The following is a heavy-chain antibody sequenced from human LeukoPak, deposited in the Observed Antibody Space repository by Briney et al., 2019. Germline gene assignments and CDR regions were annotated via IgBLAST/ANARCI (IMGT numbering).Heavy chain of an antibody. CDR1: GGSFSGYY. CDR3: ASSYYYGSGSYRPFYFDY. CDR2: INHSGSI. Sequence: PSETLSLTCAVYGGSFSGYYWSWIRQPPGKGLEWIGEINHSGSINYNPSLKSRVTVSVDTSKNQFSLKLSSVTAADTAVYYCASSYYYGSGSYRPFYFDYWGQGNLVTVSS. V-gene: IGHV4-34*01. J-gene: IGHJ4*02. D-gene: IGHD3-10*01.